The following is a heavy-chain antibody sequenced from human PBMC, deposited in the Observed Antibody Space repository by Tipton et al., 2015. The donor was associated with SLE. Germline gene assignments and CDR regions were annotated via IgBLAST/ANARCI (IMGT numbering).Heavy chain of an antibody. CDR1: GYSISSGYY. CDR2: IYHSGST. Sequence: GLVKPSETLSLTCAVSGYSISSGYYWGWIRQPPGKGLEWIGSIYHSGSTYYNPSLKSRVTISVDTSKNQFSLKLSSVTAADTAVYYCARGGVRVIAAAGYYWGQGTLVTVSS. V-gene: IGHV4-38-2*01. CDR3: ARGGVRVIAAAGYY. J-gene: IGHJ4*02. D-gene: IGHD6-13*01.